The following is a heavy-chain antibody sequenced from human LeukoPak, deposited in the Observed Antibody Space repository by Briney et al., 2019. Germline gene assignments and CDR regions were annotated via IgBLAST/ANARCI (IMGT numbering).Heavy chain of an antibody. CDR1: GYTFTSYD. CDR3: AREELELHALWFDP. Sequence: ASVKVSCKASGYTFTSYDTNWVRQATGQGLEWMGWMNPNSGNTGYAQKFQGRVTMTRNTSISTAYMELSSLRSEDTAVYYCAREELELHALWFDPWGQGTLVTVSS. D-gene: IGHD1-7*01. CDR2: MNPNSGNT. V-gene: IGHV1-8*01. J-gene: IGHJ5*02.